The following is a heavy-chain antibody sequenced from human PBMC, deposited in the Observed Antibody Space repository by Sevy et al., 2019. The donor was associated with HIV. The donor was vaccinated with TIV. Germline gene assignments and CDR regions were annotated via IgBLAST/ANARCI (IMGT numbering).Heavy chain of an antibody. D-gene: IGHD3-22*01. J-gene: IGHJ4*02. CDR2: INSDSDTM. CDR3: ARERGTYYDTSGYPYLLEAGFDY. Sequence: GVSLRLSCVASGFPFNYYAMNWVRQAPGKGLEWILYINSDSDTMYYGDSVKGRFTISRDNAKNSLYLQMNSLRDDDTAVYYCARERGTYYDTSGYPYLLEAGFDYWVQGTLVTVSS. V-gene: IGHV3-48*02. CDR1: GFPFNYYA.